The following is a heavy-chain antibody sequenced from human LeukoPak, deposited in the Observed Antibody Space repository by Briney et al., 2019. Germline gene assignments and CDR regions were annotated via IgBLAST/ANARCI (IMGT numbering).Heavy chain of an antibody. D-gene: IGHD2-15*01. V-gene: IGHV1-2*02. CDR2: INPNSGGT. J-gene: IGHJ4*02. Sequence: ASVKVSCKASGYTFTGYYMHWVRQAPGQGLEWMGWINPNSGGTNYAQKFQGRVTMTRDTSISTAYMELSRLRSDDTAVYYCARDPEGGGSCYDYWGQGTLVTVSS. CDR1: GYTFTGYY. CDR3: ARDPEGGGSCYDY.